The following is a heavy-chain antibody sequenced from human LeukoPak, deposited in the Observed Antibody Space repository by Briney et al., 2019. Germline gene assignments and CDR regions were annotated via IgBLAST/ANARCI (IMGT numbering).Heavy chain of an antibody. CDR3: AKDRQSRFAFDI. CDR2: ISSNGGST. D-gene: IGHD3-3*01. CDR1: GFTFSSYA. V-gene: IGHV3-64*01. J-gene: IGHJ3*02. Sequence: GGSLRLSCAASGFTFSSYAMHWVRQAPGKGLEYVSAISSNGGSTYYANSVKGRFTISRDNSKNTLYLQMNSLRAEDTAVYYCAKDRQSRFAFDIWGQGTMVTVSS.